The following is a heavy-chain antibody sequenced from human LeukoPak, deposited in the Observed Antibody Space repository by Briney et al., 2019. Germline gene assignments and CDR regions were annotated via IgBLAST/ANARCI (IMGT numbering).Heavy chain of an antibody. Sequence: ASVKVSCKASGYTFIDYFIYWVRQAPGQGLEWMGIINPSNGDTFYTQKFQGRVTMTRDTSTSTVYMELSSLRSEDTAVFYCATVGYSQFFDYWGQGTLVTVSS. CDR2: INPSNGDT. V-gene: IGHV1-46*01. D-gene: IGHD5-18*01. CDR3: ATVGYSQFFDY. J-gene: IGHJ4*02. CDR1: GYTFIDYF.